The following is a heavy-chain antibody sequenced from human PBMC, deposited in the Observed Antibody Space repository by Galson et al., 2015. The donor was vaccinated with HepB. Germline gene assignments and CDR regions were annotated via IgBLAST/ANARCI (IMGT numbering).Heavy chain of an antibody. V-gene: IGHV3-33*08. D-gene: IGHD3-3*01. J-gene: IGHJ4*02. CDR3: ARASSYDFWSGPDY. CDR1: GFTFSSYG. Sequence: SLRLSCAASGFTFSSYGMHWVRQAPGKGLEWVAVIWYDGSNKYYADSVKGRFTISRDNSKNTLYLQMNSLRAEDTAVYYCARASSYDFWSGPDYWGQGTPVTVSS. CDR2: IWYDGSNK.